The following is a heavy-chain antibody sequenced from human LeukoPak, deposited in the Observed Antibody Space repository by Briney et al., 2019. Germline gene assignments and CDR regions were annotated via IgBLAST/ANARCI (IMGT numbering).Heavy chain of an antibody. J-gene: IGHJ4*02. Sequence: GASVKVSCKASGGTFSSYAVSWVRQAPGQGPEWMGRIIPILGIANYAQKFQGRVTITADKSTSTAYMELSSLRSEDTAVYYCARVVDDSRSDYFDYWGQGTLVTVSS. D-gene: IGHD3-22*01. CDR3: ARVVDDSRSDYFDY. CDR2: IIPILGIA. CDR1: GGTFSSYA. V-gene: IGHV1-69*04.